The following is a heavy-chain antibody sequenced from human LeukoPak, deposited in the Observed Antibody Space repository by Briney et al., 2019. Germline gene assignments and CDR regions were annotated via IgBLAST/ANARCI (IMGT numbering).Heavy chain of an antibody. CDR2: ISSSSSYI. CDR3: ATLVAATSAPEAHYYYMDV. J-gene: IGHJ6*03. Sequence: GGSLRLSCAASGFTFSSYSMNWVRQAPGKGLEWVSSISSSSSYIYYADSVKGRFTISRDNAKNSLYLQMNSLRDEDTAVYYCATLVAATSAPEAHYYYMDVWGKGTTVTVSS. V-gene: IGHV3-21*01. D-gene: IGHD2-15*01. CDR1: GFTFSSYS.